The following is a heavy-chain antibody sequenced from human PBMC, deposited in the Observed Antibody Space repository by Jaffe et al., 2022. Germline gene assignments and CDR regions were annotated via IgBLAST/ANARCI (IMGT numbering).Heavy chain of an antibody. J-gene: IGHJ6*03. D-gene: IGHD2-15*01. CDR3: AREIGGGRCYGSCPRGHYYMDV. Sequence: EVQLVESGGGLVQPGGSLRLSCVGSGFTFSTYWMSWVRQAPGKGLEWVANMKEDGSDKYYVDSVKGRFTISRDNVKNSVFLQMNSLRAEDTAVYYCAREIGGGRCYGSCPRGHYYMDVWGKGTTVTVSS. V-gene: IGHV3-7*01. CDR1: GFTFSTYW. CDR2: MKEDGSDK.